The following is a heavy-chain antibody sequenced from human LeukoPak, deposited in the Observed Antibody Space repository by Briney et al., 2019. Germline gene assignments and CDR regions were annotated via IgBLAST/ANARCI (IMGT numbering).Heavy chain of an antibody. Sequence: TASETLSLTCTVSSGSISSYYWSWIRQPPGKGLEWIGYIYYSGSTNYNPSLKSRVTISVDTSKNQFSLKLSSVTAADTAVYYCAGVGSGWYEFDYWGQGTLVTVSS. CDR3: AGVGSGWYEFDY. V-gene: IGHV4-59*08. CDR1: SGSISSYY. J-gene: IGHJ4*02. CDR2: IYYSGST. D-gene: IGHD6-19*01.